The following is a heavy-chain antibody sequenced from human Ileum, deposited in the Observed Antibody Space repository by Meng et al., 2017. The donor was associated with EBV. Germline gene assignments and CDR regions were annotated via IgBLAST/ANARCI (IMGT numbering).Heavy chain of an antibody. CDR1: GYTFTSSS. CDR2: ININTGNP. J-gene: IGHJ4*02. Sequence: QVQLFQFGSELKKPGDSVKVSCQAAGYTFTSSSMNWVRHAPGQGLEWMGWININTGNPTYAQGFTGRFVFSLDTSVSTAYLQIDSLKAEDTAVYYCARDKIAVAGITGDYWGQGTLVTVSS. V-gene: IGHV7-4-1*01. D-gene: IGHD6-19*01. CDR3: ARDKIAVAGITGDY.